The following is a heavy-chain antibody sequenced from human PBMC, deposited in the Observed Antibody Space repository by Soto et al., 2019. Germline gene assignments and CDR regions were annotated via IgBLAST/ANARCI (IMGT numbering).Heavy chain of an antibody. V-gene: IGHV1-2*02. CDR1: GYTFTGYY. D-gene: IGHD6-13*01. J-gene: IGHJ6*02. CDR2: INPNSGGT. Sequence: ASVKVSCKASGYTFTGYYMHWVRQAPGQGLEWMGWINPNSGGTNYAQKFQGRVTMTRDTSISTAYMELSRLRSDDTAVYYCAREKYSSSWTLSGGMDVWGQGTTVTVSS. CDR3: AREKYSSSWTLSGGMDV.